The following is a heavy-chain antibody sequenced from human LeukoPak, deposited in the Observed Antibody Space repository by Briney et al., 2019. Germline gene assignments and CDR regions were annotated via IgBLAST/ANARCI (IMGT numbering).Heavy chain of an antibody. CDR3: AMSNTVRRPFFDP. CDR2: IYNRGST. D-gene: IGHD4-11*01. Sequence: KPTETLSLTCIGSGDSVNTYYCSWIRQAPGKGLEWIGYIYNRGSTKYNPSLKSRATISVDTSKNQFSLKLTSVTAADTAVYYCAMSNTVRRPFFDPWGQGTLVTVSS. CDR1: GDSVNTYY. J-gene: IGHJ5*02. V-gene: IGHV4-59*02.